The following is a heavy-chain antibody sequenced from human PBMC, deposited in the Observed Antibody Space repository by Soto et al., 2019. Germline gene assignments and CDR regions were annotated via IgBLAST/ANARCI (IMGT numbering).Heavy chain of an antibody. Sequence: QLQLQESGPGLVKPSETLSLTCTVSGGSISSSSYYWGWIRQPPGKGLEWIGSIYYSGSTYYNPSLKSRVTISVDTSKNQFSLKLSSVTAADTAVYYCARHVPRVTMVRGVFDYWGQGTLVTVSS. CDR3: ARHVPRVTMVRGVFDY. V-gene: IGHV4-39*01. CDR2: IYYSGST. CDR1: GGSISSSSYY. J-gene: IGHJ4*02. D-gene: IGHD3-10*01.